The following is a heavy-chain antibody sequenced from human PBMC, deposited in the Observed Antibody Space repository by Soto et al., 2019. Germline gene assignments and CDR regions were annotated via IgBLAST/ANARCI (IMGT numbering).Heavy chain of an antibody. Sequence: SETLSLTCTVSGGSISSYYWSWIRQPPGKGLEWIGYIYYSGSTNYNPSLKSRVTISVDTSKNQFSLKLSSVTAADTAVYYCARSRNSYGSRVDYWGQGTLVT. CDR1: GGSISSYY. V-gene: IGHV4-59*01. D-gene: IGHD5-18*01. J-gene: IGHJ4*02. CDR3: ARSRNSYGSRVDY. CDR2: IYYSGST.